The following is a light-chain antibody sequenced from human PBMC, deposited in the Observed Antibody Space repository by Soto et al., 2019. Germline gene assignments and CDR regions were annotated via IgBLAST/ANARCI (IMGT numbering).Light chain of an antibody. CDR1: QSISSF. Sequence: DIQMTQSPSSLSASVGDRVTITCRAGQSISSFLNWYQQKPGKAPKILIFGASTLQSGVPSRFSGSGSGTDFTLSISSLQPEDFATYYCQQSYSTPITFGQGTRLEIK. J-gene: IGKJ5*01. CDR3: QQSYSTPIT. V-gene: IGKV1-39*01. CDR2: GAS.